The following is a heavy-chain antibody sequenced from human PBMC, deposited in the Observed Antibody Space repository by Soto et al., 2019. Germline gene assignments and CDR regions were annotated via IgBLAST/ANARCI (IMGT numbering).Heavy chain of an antibody. J-gene: IGHJ4*02. CDR1: GFTFSTYG. CDR3: AGDLKNNGKSLRGFAH. D-gene: IGHD1-1*01. CDR2: ISSGSHTI. V-gene: IGHV3-48*01. Sequence: PGGSLRLSCAASGFTFSTYGLNWVRQAPGKGLEWVSYISSGSHTIYYADSVKGRFTISRDNADNSLFLQMNSLRVEDTAVYYCAGDLKNNGKSLRGFAHWGQGTLVTVSS.